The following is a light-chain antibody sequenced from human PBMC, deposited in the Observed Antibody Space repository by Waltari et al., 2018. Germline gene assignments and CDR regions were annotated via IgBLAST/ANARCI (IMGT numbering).Light chain of an antibody. V-gene: IGLV2-14*03. CDR2: AVS. CDR3: SSYTNRRDVI. J-gene: IGLJ2*01. CDR1: NSDVGGYNS. Sequence: QSVLTQPASVSGSPGRSITISCTGANSDVGGYNSVSWYQQHPGRAPKLMIYAVSNRPAGVSDRFSGSKSGNTASLTISGLQAEYEADYYCSSYTNRRDVIFGGGTKLTVL.